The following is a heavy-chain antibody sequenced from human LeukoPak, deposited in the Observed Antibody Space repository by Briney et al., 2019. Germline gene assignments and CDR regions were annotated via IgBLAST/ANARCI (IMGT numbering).Heavy chain of an antibody. CDR2: IYHSGST. D-gene: IGHD6-19*01. J-gene: IGHJ3*02. Sequence: PSETLSLTCAVSGGSISSSNWWSWVRQPPGKGLEWIGEIYHSGSTNYNPSLKSRVTISVDKSKNQFSLKLSSVTAADTAVYYCARSLGARRWLVGDAFDIWGQGTMVTVSS. CDR3: ARSLGARRWLVGDAFDI. CDR1: GGSISSSNW. V-gene: IGHV4-4*02.